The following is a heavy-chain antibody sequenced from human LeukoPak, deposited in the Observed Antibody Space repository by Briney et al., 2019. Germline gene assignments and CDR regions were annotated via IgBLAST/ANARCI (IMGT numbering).Heavy chain of an antibody. D-gene: IGHD2-21*02. Sequence: VASVKVSCKVPGYTLTELSMHWVRQAPGKGLEWMGGFDPEDGETIYAQKFQGRVTMTEDTSTDTAYMELSSLRSEDTAVYYCATGAYCGGDYHMAPFDYWGQGTLVTVSS. CDR2: FDPEDGET. CDR3: ATGAYCGGDYHMAPFDY. CDR1: GYTLTELS. J-gene: IGHJ4*02. V-gene: IGHV1-24*01.